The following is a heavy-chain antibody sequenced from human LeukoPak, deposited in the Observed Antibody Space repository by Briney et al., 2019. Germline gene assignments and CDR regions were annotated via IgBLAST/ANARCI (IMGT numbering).Heavy chain of an antibody. Sequence: PGGSLRLSCAASGFTFSSYEMNWVRQAPGKGLEWVSYISSSGSTIYYADSVKGRFTISRDNAKNSLYLQMKSLRAEDTAVYYCARLYSSGWYDFDYWGQGTLVTVSS. CDR3: ARLYSSGWYDFDY. CDR1: GFTFSSYE. D-gene: IGHD6-19*01. CDR2: ISSSGSTI. V-gene: IGHV3-48*03. J-gene: IGHJ4*02.